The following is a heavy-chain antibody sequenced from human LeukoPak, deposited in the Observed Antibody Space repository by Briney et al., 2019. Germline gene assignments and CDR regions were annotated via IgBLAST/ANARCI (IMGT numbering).Heavy chain of an antibody. J-gene: IGHJ5*02. D-gene: IGHD3-10*01. Sequence: GGSLRLSCAASGFTFSDYYMSWIRQAPGKGLEWVSYISSSGSTIYYADSVKGRFTISRDNAKNSLYLQMNSLRAEDTAVYYCARARFPYYNDSGENWFDPWGQGTLVTVSS. CDR2: ISSSGSTI. V-gene: IGHV3-11*01. CDR3: ARARFPYYNDSGENWFDP. CDR1: GFTFSDYY.